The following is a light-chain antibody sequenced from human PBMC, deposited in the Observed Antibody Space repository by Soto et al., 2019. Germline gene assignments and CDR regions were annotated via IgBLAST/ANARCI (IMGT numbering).Light chain of an antibody. Sequence: EVVLTQSPATLSVSPGDRATLSCRASQSVSRNLAWYQQKPGQAPRLLIYGASTRATGVPARFSGSGSATEFTLSISSLQPEDFATYYCQQSFSSPLTFGGGSKVDIK. V-gene: IGKV3-15*01. CDR2: GAS. CDR1: QSVSRN. J-gene: IGKJ4*01. CDR3: QQSFSSPLT.